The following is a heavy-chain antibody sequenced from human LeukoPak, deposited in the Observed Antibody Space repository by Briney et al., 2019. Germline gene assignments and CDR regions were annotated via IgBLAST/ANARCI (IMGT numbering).Heavy chain of an antibody. V-gene: IGHV4-38-2*02. D-gene: IGHD5-12*01. CDR1: GYSISSGYY. CDR2: IYHSGRT. J-gene: IGHJ5*02. CDR3: ARELVAAYNWFDP. Sequence: PSETLSLTCTVSGYSISSGYYWGWIRQPPGKGLEWIGSIYHSGRTYYNPSLKSRATISVDTSKNQFSLKLNSVTAADTAVYYCARELVAAYNWFDPWGQGTLVTVSS.